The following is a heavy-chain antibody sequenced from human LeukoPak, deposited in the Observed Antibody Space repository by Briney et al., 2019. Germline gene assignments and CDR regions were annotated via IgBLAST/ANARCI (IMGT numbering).Heavy chain of an antibody. CDR3: ATGYYDSSGYSTPFDY. J-gene: IGHJ4*02. Sequence: ASVKVSCKASGYTFTGYYMHWVRQAPGQGLEWMGWINPNSGGTNYAQKFQGWVTMTRDTSISTAYMELSSLRSEDTAVYYCATGYYDSSGYSTPFDYWGQGTLVTVSS. D-gene: IGHD3-22*01. CDR2: INPNSGGT. CDR1: GYTFTGYY. V-gene: IGHV1-2*04.